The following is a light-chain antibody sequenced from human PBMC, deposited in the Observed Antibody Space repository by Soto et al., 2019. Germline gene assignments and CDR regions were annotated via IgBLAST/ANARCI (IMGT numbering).Light chain of an antibody. V-gene: IGKV3-20*01. J-gene: IGKJ4*01. CDR2: GAS. Sequence: EIVLTQSPGTLSLSPGERATLSCRASQSVSSSYLAWYQQKPGQAPRLLIHGASSRATGIPDRFSGSGSGTDFTLTISRLEPEDFAVYYCQPYDNSLTFGGGTKVEIK. CDR1: QSVSSSY. CDR3: QPYDNSLT.